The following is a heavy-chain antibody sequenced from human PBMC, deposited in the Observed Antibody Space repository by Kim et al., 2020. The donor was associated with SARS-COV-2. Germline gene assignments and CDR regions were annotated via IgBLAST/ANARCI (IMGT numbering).Heavy chain of an antibody. CDR1: GFTFSSYA. J-gene: IGHJ6*02. V-gene: IGHV3-23*01. Sequence: GGSLRLSCAASGFTFSSYAMSWVRQAPGKGLEWVSAISGSGGSTYYADSVKGRFTISRDNSKNTLYLQMNSLRAEDTAVYYCAKDSFPWYERNYYYGIDVWAKGPRSPSP. CDR2: ISGSGGST. CDR3: AKDSFPWYERNYYYGIDV. D-gene: IGHD2-15*01.